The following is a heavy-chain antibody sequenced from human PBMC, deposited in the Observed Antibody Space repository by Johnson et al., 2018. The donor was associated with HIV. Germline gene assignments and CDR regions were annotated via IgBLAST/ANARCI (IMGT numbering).Heavy chain of an antibody. CDR2: MNGDGKST. J-gene: IGHJ3*02. CDR1: GFTFINYW. D-gene: IGHD6-13*01. CDR3: AREQELIGERAFDI. Sequence: DVQVVESGGGVVQPGRSLRLSCAASGFTFINYWMHWVRQAPGKGLVWVSRMNGDGKSTTYADSVKGRFTISRDNAKNTLYLQMNSLRAEDTAVYYCAREQELIGERAFDIWGQGTMVTVSS. V-gene: IGHV3-74*01.